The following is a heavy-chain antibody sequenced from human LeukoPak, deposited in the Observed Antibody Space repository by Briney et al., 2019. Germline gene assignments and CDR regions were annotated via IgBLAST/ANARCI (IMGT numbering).Heavy chain of an antibody. J-gene: IGHJ4*02. Sequence: PGGSLRLSCAASGFTFSSYAMSWVRQAPGKGLEWVSAMSGSGGSTYYADSVKGRFTISRDNSKNTLYLQMNSLRAEDTAVYYCAKDRYYDFWSGYLPQFDYWGQGTLVTVSS. CDR3: AKDRYYDFWSGYLPQFDY. CDR2: MSGSGGST. V-gene: IGHV3-23*01. CDR1: GFTFSSYA. D-gene: IGHD3-3*01.